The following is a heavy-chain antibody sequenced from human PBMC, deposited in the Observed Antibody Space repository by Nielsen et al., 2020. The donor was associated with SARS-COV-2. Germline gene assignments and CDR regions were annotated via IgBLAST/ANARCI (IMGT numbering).Heavy chain of an antibody. CDR1: GGSSSSYY. CDR3: ARSFGDYEGGTYYYYYGMEV. CDR2: IYYSGST. J-gene: IGHJ6*02. D-gene: IGHD4-17*01. V-gene: IGHV4-59*01. Sequence: SETLSLTCTVTGGSSSSYYWNWIRQPPGKGLEWIGYIYYSGSTKYNPSLKSRVTVSLDTSKNQFSLKLSSATAADTAVYYCARSFGDYEGGTYYYYYGMEVWGQGTTVTVSS.